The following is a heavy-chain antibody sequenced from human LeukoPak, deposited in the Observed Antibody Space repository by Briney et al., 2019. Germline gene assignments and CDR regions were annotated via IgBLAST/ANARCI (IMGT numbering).Heavy chain of an antibody. D-gene: IGHD2-21*01. J-gene: IGHJ4*02. CDR3: ARFPYSEPIDN. V-gene: IGHV4-34*01. CDR1: GGSFSGCY. Sequence: TSETLSLTCVVSGGSFSGCYLTWIRQAPGKGLEWIGDINHSGGTSYNPSLKSRASVSLDTSKNQFSLYLTSVTAADTAVYFCARFPYSEPIDNWGQGTLVTVSS. CDR2: INHSGGT.